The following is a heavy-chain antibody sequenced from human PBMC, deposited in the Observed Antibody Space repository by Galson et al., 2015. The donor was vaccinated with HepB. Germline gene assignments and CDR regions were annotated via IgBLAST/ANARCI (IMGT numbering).Heavy chain of an antibody. V-gene: IGHV1-69*13. Sequence: SVKVSCKASGGTFSSYAISWVRQAPGQGLEWMGGIIPIFGTANYAQKFQGRVTITADESTSTAYMELSSLRSEDTAVYYCARAALGELSLYTQFDYWGQGTLVTVSS. J-gene: IGHJ4*02. CDR2: IIPIFGTA. CDR1: GGTFSSYA. CDR3: ARAALGELSLYTQFDY. D-gene: IGHD3-16*02.